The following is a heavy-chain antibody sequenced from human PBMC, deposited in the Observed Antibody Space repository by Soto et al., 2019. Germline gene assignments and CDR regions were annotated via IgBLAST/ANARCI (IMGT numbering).Heavy chain of an antibody. CDR1: GFTFSSYS. V-gene: IGHV3-48*01. D-gene: IGHD3-22*01. Sequence: EVQLVESGGGLVQPGGSLRLSCAASGFTFSSYSMNWVRQAPGKGLEWVSYISSSSSTIYYADSVKGRFTISRDNAKNSLYLQMNSLRAEDTAVYYCARDSDDSSGYYLLGVYYFDYWGQGTLVTFSS. CDR3: ARDSDDSSGYYLLGVYYFDY. CDR2: ISSSSSTI. J-gene: IGHJ4*02.